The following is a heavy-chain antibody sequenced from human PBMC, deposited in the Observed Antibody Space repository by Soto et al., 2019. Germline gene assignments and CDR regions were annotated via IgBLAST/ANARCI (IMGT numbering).Heavy chain of an antibody. D-gene: IGHD2-21*02. CDR3: AKDVISGDGFWLMDH. Sequence: PGVSLRLSCAASGFTFSAYVMTWVRQAPGKGLESVSGIYGNGAGIQYADSVRGRFTISRDNSKNTLYLQMNSLRAEDTAVYYCAKDVISGDGFWLMDHWGQGTLVTVSS. CDR1: GFTFSAYV. J-gene: IGHJ4*02. CDR2: IYGNGAGI. V-gene: IGHV3-23*01.